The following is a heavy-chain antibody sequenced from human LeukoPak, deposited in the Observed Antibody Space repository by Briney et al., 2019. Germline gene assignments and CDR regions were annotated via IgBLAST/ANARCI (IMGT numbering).Heavy chain of an antibody. V-gene: IGHV4-39*07. J-gene: IGHJ5*02. CDR3: ARDPRYCSSTSCGP. CDR2: IYYSGST. D-gene: IGHD2-2*01. Sequence: SETLSLTWTVSGGSISSSSYYWGWIRQPPGKGLEWIGSIYYSGSTYYNPSLKSRVTISVDTCENQFSLKLSSVTAADTAVYYCARDPRYCSSTSCGPWGQGTLVTVSS. CDR1: GGSISSSSYY.